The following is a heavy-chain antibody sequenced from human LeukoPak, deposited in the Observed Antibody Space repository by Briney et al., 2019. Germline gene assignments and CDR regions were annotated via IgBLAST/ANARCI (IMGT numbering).Heavy chain of an antibody. CDR2: ISDDGSNK. CDR3: AKDRYSSGWYSDFDY. Sequence: GRSLRLSCAASGFTFSNYAMHWVRQAPGKGLEWVAVISDDGSNKYYGDSVKGRFTISRDNSKNTVYLQMNSLRAEDTAVYYCAKDRYSSGWYSDFDYWGQGTLVTVSS. V-gene: IGHV3-30*18. D-gene: IGHD6-19*01. J-gene: IGHJ4*02. CDR1: GFTFSNYA.